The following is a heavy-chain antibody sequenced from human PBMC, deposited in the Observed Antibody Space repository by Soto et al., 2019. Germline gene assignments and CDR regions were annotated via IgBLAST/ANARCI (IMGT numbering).Heavy chain of an antibody. J-gene: IGHJ6*02. V-gene: IGHV3-23*01. CDR3: AKFVTMVRGVIITYYYYGMDV. CDR1: GFTFSSYA. Sequence: GGSLRLSCAASGFTFSSYAMSWVRQAPGKGLEWVSAISGSGGSTYYADSVKGRFTISRDNSKNTLYLQMNSLRAEDTAVYYCAKFVTMVRGVIITYYYYGMDVWGQGTTVTVSS. D-gene: IGHD3-10*01. CDR2: ISGSGGST.